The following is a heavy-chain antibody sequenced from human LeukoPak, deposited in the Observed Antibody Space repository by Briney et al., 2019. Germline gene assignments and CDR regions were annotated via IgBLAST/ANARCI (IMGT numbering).Heavy chain of an antibody. CDR1: GYTFAGYY. V-gene: IGHV1-2*02. J-gene: IGHJ4*02. CDR3: ARHYDSSGSTFDS. Sequence: GASVKVSCKASGYTFAGYYMHWVRQAPGQGLEWMGWINPNSGGTNYAQKFQGRVTMTRDTSISTAYMELRSLRSDDTAVYYCARHYDSSGSTFDSWGQGTLVTVSS. D-gene: IGHD3-22*01. CDR2: INPNSGGT.